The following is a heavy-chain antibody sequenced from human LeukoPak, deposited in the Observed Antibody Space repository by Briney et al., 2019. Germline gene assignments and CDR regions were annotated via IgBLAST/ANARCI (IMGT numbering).Heavy chain of an antibody. V-gene: IGHV3-66*01. J-gene: IGHJ5*02. CDR2: IYSGGST. CDR1: GFTVSSNY. Sequence: GGSLRLSCAASGFTVSSNYMSWVRQAPGKGLEWVSVIYSGGSTYYADSVKGRFTISRDNSKNTLYLQMNSLRAEDTAVYYCARVEGYPAGGGYETWGQGTLATVSS. D-gene: IGHD3-16*01. CDR3: ARVEGYPAGGGYET.